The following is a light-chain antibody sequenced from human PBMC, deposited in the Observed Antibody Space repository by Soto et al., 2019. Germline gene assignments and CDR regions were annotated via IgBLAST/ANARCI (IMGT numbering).Light chain of an antibody. J-gene: IGKJ4*01. CDR2: GAS. CDR3: QQYGSLVT. V-gene: IGKV3-20*01. CDR1: QSVSSSY. Sequence: IVLTQSPGTLSLSPGERATLSCRASQSVSSSYLAWYQQKPGQAPRLLIYGASSRATGIPDRFSGSGSGTDFTLIISRLEPEDFAVYYCQQYGSLVTFGGGTKVDIK.